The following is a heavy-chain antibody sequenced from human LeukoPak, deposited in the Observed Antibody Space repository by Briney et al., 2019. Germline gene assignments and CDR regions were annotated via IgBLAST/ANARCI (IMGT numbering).Heavy chain of an antibody. Sequence: PGGSLRLSCLTSGFTLSTNAMSWVRQPPGKGLEWIGEIYHSGSTNYNPSLKSRVTISVDKSKNQFSLKLSSVTAADTAVYYCARDARPDDYYYGMDVWGQGTTVTVSS. D-gene: IGHD2-2*01. CDR1: GFTLSTNAM. CDR3: ARDARPDDYYYGMDV. J-gene: IGHJ6*02. V-gene: IGHV4-4*02. CDR2: IYHSGST.